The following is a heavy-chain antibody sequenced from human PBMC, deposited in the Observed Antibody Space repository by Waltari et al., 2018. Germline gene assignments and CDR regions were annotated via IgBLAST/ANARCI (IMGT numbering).Heavy chain of an antibody. CDR2: VYHSGKT. CDR1: GDSTSGNYW. J-gene: IGHJ4*02. D-gene: IGHD2-2*01. CDR3: AGDRAIGLFFDY. V-gene: IGHV4-4*02. Sequence: QVQLQESGQGLVKPSGTLSLTCAVSGDSTSGNYWWSWVRQSPEKGLEWIGQVYHSGKTHYNPSLQSRVTISVDKPKNQFSLNLNSVTAADTAVYYCAGDRAIGLFFDYWGRGTLVTVSS.